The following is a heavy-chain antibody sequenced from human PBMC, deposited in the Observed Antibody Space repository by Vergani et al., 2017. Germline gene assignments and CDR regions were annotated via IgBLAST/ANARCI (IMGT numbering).Heavy chain of an antibody. V-gene: IGHV3-21*01. CDR1: GFTFSSYS. Sequence: EVQLVESGGGLVKPGGSLRLSCAASGFTFSSYSMNWVRQAPGKGLEWVSSISSSSSYIYYADSVKGRFTISRDKAKNSLYLQMNSLRAEDTAVYYCARDLNYGDYVTFGYGYWGQGTLVTVSS. CDR2: ISSSSSYI. CDR3: ARDLNYGDYVTFGYGY. J-gene: IGHJ4*02. D-gene: IGHD4-17*01.